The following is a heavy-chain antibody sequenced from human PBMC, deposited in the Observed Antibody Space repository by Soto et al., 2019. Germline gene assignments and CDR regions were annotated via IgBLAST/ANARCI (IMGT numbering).Heavy chain of an antibody. CDR2: IFYSGST. J-gene: IGHJ4*02. CDR3: ARDFQRYRTPPGPLEY. D-gene: IGHD2-2*01. Sequence: SETLSLTCTVSGGSISSSSYYWGWIRQPPGKGLEWIGSIFYSGSTNYNPSLKSRFTISVDTSKNQFSLTLPSVTVPDTHAYSCARDFQRYRTPPGPLEYWGMGPLGTVSS. V-gene: IGHV4-39*07. CDR1: GGSISSSSYY.